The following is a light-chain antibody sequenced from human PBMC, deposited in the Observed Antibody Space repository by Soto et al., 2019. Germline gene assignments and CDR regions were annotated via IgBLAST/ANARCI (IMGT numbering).Light chain of an antibody. V-gene: IGLV1-40*01. CDR3: QSYDSTLSALYV. Sequence: QSVLTQPPSVSGAPGQRVTISCTGSSPNIGAGYDVHWYQQLPGTAPKLLIYGNNNRPSGVPDRFSGSKSGTSASLAITGLQAEDEADYYCQSYDSTLSALYVFGTGTKVTVL. CDR1: SPNIGAGYD. CDR2: GNN. J-gene: IGLJ1*01.